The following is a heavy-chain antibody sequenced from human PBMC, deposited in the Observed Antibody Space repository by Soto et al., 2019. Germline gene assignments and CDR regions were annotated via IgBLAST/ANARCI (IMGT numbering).Heavy chain of an antibody. D-gene: IGHD6-6*01. CDR2: INPNSGGT. CDR3: ARAVYSSSNNFDY. J-gene: IGHJ4*02. V-gene: IGHV1-2*02. Sequence: GASVKVSCKASGYTFTGYYMHWVRQAPGQGLEWMGWINPNSGGTNYAQKFQGRVTMTRDTSISTAYMELSRLRSDDTAVYYCARAVYSSSNNFDYWGQATRVTLSS. CDR1: GYTFTGYY.